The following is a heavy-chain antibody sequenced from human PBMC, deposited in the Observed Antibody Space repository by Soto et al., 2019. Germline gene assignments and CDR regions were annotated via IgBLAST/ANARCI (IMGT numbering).Heavy chain of an antibody. CDR3: ARDDIAVAGGGFDY. CDR2: INQDGSEK. Sequence: GGSLRLSCAVSGFTFSSYWMSWVRQTPGKGLEWVANINQDGSEKYYVDSVKGRFTISRDNAKNSLYLQMNSLRAEDTAVYYCARDDIAVAGGGFDYWGQGTLVTVSS. D-gene: IGHD6-19*01. V-gene: IGHV3-7*01. J-gene: IGHJ4*02. CDR1: GFTFSSYW.